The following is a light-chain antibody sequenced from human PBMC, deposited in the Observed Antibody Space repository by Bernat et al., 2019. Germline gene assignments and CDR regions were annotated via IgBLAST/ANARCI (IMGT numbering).Light chain of an antibody. J-gene: IGLJ1*01. CDR2: AVS. CDR1: SSDVGAYNY. CDR3: SSYATSESYV. V-gene: IGLV2-14*01. Sequence: HSALTQPVSVSGSPGQSITISCNGTSSDVGAYNYVSWHQQHAGKFPKLIIYAVSSRPSGVSNRFAGSKSGNTASLTISGLQAEDEADYHCSSYATSESYVFGTGTQVTVL.